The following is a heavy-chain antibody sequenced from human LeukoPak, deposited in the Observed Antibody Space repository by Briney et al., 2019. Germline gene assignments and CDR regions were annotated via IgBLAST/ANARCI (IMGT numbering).Heavy chain of an antibody. Sequence: GGSLTLSCAASGFTFSRHAMSWVRQAPGKGLEWVAGISGSGGSTDYAESVKGRFTIYRDNSKNTLYLQMHSLRVEDTAVYYCAKDGSYDSSGYSSLDSAGMDVWGQGTTVTVSS. CDR3: AKDGSYDSSGYSSLDSAGMDV. J-gene: IGHJ6*02. CDR1: GFTFSRHA. V-gene: IGHV3-23*01. CDR2: ISGSGGST. D-gene: IGHD3-22*01.